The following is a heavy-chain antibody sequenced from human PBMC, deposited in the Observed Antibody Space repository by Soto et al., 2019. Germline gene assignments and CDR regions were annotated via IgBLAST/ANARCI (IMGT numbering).Heavy chain of an antibody. CDR3: ARLYSSSWLFDY. Sequence: QVQLQESGPGLVKPSQTLSLTCTVSGGSISSGGYYWSWIRQHPRKGLEWIGYIYYSGSTYYNPSLKSRVTISVDTSKNQFSLKLSSVTAADTAVYYCARLYSSSWLFDYWGQGTLVTVSS. CDR1: GGSISSGGYY. CDR2: IYYSGST. V-gene: IGHV4-31*03. D-gene: IGHD6-13*01. J-gene: IGHJ4*02.